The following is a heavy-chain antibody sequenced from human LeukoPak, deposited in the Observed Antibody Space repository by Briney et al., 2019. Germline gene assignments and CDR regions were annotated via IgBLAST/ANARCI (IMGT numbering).Heavy chain of an antibody. Sequence: SETLSLTCAVYGGSFSGYYWSWIRQPPGKGLEWIGEINHSGSTNYNPSLKSRVTISVDTSKNQFSLKLSSVTAADTAVYYCARDPRMATIPYYFDYWGQGTLVTVSS. D-gene: IGHD5-24*01. CDR1: GGSFSGYY. CDR3: ARDPRMATIPYYFDY. V-gene: IGHV4-34*01. CDR2: INHSGST. J-gene: IGHJ4*02.